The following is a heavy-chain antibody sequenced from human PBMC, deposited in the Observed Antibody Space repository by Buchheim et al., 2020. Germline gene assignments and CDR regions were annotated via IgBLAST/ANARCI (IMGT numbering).Heavy chain of an antibody. CDR2: ISYDGSNK. V-gene: IGHV3-30*18. D-gene: IGHD6-6*01. Sequence: QVQLVESGGGVVQPGRSLRLSCAASGFTFSSYGMHWVRQAPGKGLEWVAVISYDGSNKYYADSVKGRFTISRDNSKNTLYLQMNSLRAEDTAAYYCAKETRRLRVFDYWGQGTL. CDR1: GFTFSSYG. CDR3: AKETRRLRVFDY. J-gene: IGHJ4*02.